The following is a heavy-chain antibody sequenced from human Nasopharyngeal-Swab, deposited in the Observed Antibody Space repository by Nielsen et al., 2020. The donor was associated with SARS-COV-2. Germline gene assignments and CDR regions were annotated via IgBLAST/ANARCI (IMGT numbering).Heavy chain of an antibody. CDR2: ITSSGEKT. V-gene: IGHV3-23*01. Sequence: GESLKISCVVSGFTFRSYAMSWVRQAPGKGLEWVSSITSSGEKTDYADSVKGRFTISRDNSKNTLYLQMSSLGAEDTAVYYCAKDRRVEPTRWYFDYWGQGTPVTVSS. CDR1: GFTFRSYA. D-gene: IGHD1-1*01. J-gene: IGHJ4*02. CDR3: AKDRRVEPTRWYFDY.